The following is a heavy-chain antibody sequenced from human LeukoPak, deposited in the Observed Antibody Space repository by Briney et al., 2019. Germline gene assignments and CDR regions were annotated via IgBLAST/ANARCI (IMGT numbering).Heavy chain of an antibody. J-gene: IGHJ5*01. CDR2: IYYIGST. D-gene: IGHD3-9*01. CDR1: GGSISSGGYY. CDR3: ARGHFNILTGYYIDS. V-gene: IGHV4-31*03. Sequence: SETLSLTCSVSGGSISSGGYYWSWIRRHPGKGLEWIGHIYYIGSTYYNPSLKSRVTISVDTSKKQFSLKLSSVTAADTAVYYCARGHFNILTGYYIDSWGQGTLVTVPS.